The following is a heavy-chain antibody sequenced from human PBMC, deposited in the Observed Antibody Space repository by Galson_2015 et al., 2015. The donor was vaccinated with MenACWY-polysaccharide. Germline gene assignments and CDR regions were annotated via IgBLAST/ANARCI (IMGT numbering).Heavy chain of an antibody. CDR3: ARGAHSGYDYY. D-gene: IGHD5-12*01. J-gene: IGHJ4*02. Sequence: SLRLSCAASGFTFSSYAMHWVRQAPGKGLEWVAVISYDGSNKYYADSVKGRFTISRDNSKNTLYLQMNSLRAEDTAVYYCARGAHSGYDYYWGQGTLVTVSS. CDR2: ISYDGSNK. V-gene: IGHV3-30*14. CDR1: GFTFSSYA.